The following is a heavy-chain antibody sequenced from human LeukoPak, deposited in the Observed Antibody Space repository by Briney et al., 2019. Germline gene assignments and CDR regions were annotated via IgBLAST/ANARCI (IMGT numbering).Heavy chain of an antibody. CDR1: GGSISSYY. J-gene: IGHJ6*03. D-gene: IGHD6-19*01. V-gene: IGHV4-4*07. Sequence: PSETLSLTCTVSGGSISSYYWSWIRQPAGKGLEWIGRIYTSGSTNYNPSLKSRVTMSVDTSKNQFSLKLSSVTAADTAVYYCARDQEWLVQDYYHYYMDVWGKGTTVTVSS. CDR2: IYTSGST. CDR3: ARDQEWLVQDYYHYYMDV.